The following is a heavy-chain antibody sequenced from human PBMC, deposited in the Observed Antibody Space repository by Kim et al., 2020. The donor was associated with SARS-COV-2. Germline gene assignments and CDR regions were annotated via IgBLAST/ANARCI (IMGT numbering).Heavy chain of an antibody. CDR1: GYTLTELS. J-gene: IGHJ6*02. V-gene: IGHV1-24*01. Sequence: ASVKVSCKVSGYTLTELSMHWVRQAPGKGLEWMGGFDPEDGETIYAQKFQGRVTMTENTSTDTAYMELSSLRSEYTAVYYCATAPVVVGATLSDYYYYGMDVWGQGTTVTVSS. CDR3: ATAPVVVGATLSDYYYYGMDV. D-gene: IGHD1-26*01. CDR2: FDPEDGET.